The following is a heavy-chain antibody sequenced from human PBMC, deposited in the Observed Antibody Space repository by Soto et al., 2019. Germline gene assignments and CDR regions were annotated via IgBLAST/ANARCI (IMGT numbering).Heavy chain of an antibody. Sequence: PGGSLRLSCAASGFTFSSYAMSWVRQAPGKGLEYVSAISSNGGSTYYADSVKGRFTISRDNSKNTLYLQMSSLRAEDTAVYYCVKDLRQLFRMDVWGQGTTVTVSS. CDR2: ISSNGGST. CDR1: GFTFSSYA. V-gene: IGHV3-64D*08. D-gene: IGHD6-13*01. J-gene: IGHJ6*02. CDR3: VKDLRQLFRMDV.